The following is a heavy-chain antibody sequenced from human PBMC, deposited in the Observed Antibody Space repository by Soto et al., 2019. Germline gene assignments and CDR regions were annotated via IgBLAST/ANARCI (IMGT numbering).Heavy chain of an antibody. V-gene: IGHV3-11*04. D-gene: IGHD6-13*01. Sequence: GGSLRLSCAASGFTFSDYFMSWIRQAPGKGLEWVSYISTSSSAISYADSVKGRFTISRDNAKNSLFLQMSSLRSEDTAVYYCARVPRYSSSWFYYFDYWGQGTLVTVSS. J-gene: IGHJ4*02. CDR1: GFTFSDYF. CDR2: ISTSSSAI. CDR3: ARVPRYSSSWFYYFDY.